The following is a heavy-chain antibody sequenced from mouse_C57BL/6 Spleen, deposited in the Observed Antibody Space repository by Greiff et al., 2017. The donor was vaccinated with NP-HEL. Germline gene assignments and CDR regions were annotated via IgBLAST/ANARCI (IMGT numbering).Heavy chain of an antibody. CDR2: ISDGGSYT. D-gene: IGHD3-3*01. J-gene: IGHJ2*01. CDR1: GFTFSSYA. Sequence: EVMLVESGGGLVKPGGSLKLSCAASGFTFSSYAMSWVRQTPEKRLEWVATISDGGSYTYYPDNVKGRFTISRDNAKNNLYLQMSHLKSEDTAMYYCARGGGREDCDYWGQGTTLTVSS. CDR3: ARGGGREDCDY. V-gene: IGHV5-4*03.